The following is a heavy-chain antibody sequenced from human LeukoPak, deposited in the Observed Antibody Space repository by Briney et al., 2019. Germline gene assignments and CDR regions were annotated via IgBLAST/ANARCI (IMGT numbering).Heavy chain of an antibody. V-gene: IGHV3-48*03. J-gene: IGHJ6*02. CDR1: GFTFSSYE. CDR3: ARDRFAPQLEYYYGMDV. CDR2: ISSSGSPI. D-gene: IGHD6-13*01. Sequence: GGSLRLSCAASGFTFSSYEMNWVRQAPGKGLEWVSYISSSGSPIYYADSVKGRFTISRDNVKNSLHLQMNNLRAEDTAVYYCARDRFAPQLEYYYGMDVWGQGTTVTVSS.